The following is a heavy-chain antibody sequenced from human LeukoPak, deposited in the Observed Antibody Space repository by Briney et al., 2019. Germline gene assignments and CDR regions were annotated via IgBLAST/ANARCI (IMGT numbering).Heavy chain of an antibody. Sequence: PGGSLRLSCAASGFTFSSYGMHWVRQAPGKGLEWVAVIWYDGSNKYYADSVKGRFTISRDNSKNTLYLQMNSLRAEDTAVYYCARLIAVAGPGETWGQGTLVTVSS. CDR3: ARLIAVAGPGET. CDR1: GFTFSSYG. CDR2: IWYDGSNK. V-gene: IGHV3-33*01. J-gene: IGHJ5*02. D-gene: IGHD6-19*01.